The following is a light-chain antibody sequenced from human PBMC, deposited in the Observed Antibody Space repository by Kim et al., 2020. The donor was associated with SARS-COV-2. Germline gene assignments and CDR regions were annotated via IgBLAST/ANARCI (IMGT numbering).Light chain of an antibody. J-gene: IGKJ5*01. CDR1: QDIRND. CDR3: LQHNTYPIT. V-gene: IGKV1-17*01. CDR2: GAS. Sequence: ASVGDRVPITCRASQDIRNDLGWYQQNPGRAPKRLIYGASSLQSGVPSRFSGSGSGTEFTLTISSVQPEDFATYFCLQHNTYPITFGQRTRLEIK.